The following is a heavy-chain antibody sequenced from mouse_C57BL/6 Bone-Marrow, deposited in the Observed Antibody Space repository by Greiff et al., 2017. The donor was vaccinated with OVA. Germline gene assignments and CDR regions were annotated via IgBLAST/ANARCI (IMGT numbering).Heavy chain of an antibody. J-gene: IGHJ4*01. V-gene: IGHV1-77*01. CDR3: AIYYGSSNYYAMDY. D-gene: IGHD1-1*01. Sequence: QVHVKQSGAELVKPGASVKISCKASGYTFTDYYINWVKQRPGQGLEWIGKIGPGSGSTYYNEKFKGKATLTADKSSSTAYMQLSSLTSEDSAVYFCAIYYGSSNYYAMDYWGQGTSVTVSS. CDR1: GYTFTDYY. CDR2: IGPGSGST.